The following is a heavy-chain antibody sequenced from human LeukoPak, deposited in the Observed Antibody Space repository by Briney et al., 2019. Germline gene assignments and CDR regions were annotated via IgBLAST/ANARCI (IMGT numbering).Heavy chain of an antibody. Sequence: GGSLRLSCAASGFTFSSYSMNWVRQAPGKGLEWVSSISSSSSYISYADSVKRRFTISRDKAKNSLYLQMNSLRAEDTAVYYWARDRSYYDILTGYRDVAFDIWGQGTMVTVSS. V-gene: IGHV3-21*01. J-gene: IGHJ3*02. D-gene: IGHD3-9*01. CDR2: ISSSSSYI. CDR3: ARDRSYYDILTGYRDVAFDI. CDR1: GFTFSSYS.